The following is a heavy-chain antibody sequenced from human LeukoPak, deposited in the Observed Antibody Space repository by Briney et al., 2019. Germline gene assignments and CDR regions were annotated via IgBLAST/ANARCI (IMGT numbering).Heavy chain of an antibody. Sequence: PSETLSLTCTVSGGSISNHYWSWIRQPSGKGLEWIGYIHYGGNTDHNPSLKGRLTISVDTSKNQFSLKLSSVTAADTAVYYCVRRGDGYPYYFDYWGQGTLVTVSS. CDR1: GGSISNHY. CDR3: VRRGDGYPYYFDY. CDR2: IHYGGNT. J-gene: IGHJ4*02. V-gene: IGHV4-59*11. D-gene: IGHD5-24*01.